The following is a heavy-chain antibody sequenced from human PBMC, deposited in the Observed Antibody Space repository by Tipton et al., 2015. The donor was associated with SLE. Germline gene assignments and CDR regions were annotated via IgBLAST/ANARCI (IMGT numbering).Heavy chain of an antibody. CDR2: ISAGDTGT. Sequence: SLRLSCAAPGFTFSTYAMTWVRQAPGKGLEWVSSISAGDTGTHYADSVKGRFTISRDNSKNTLYLQMNSLRVEDTAVYYCALRGGGSSSDYWGQGTLVSVSS. CDR3: ALRGGGSSSDY. V-gene: IGHV3-23*01. CDR1: GFTFSTYA. J-gene: IGHJ4*02. D-gene: IGHD2-15*01.